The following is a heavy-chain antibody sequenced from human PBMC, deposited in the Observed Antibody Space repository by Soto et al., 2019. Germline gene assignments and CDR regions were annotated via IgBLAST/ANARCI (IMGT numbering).Heavy chain of an antibody. Sequence: QVQLVESGGGVVQPGRSLILSCAASGFTFSSYGMHWVRQAPGKGLEWVAVISYDGSNKYYAESVKGRFTISRDNSKNTLYLQMNSLRAEDTTVYYCANDRGYYYDDLPDAFDIWGQGTMLTVSP. CDR1: GFTFSSYG. J-gene: IGHJ3*02. V-gene: IGHV3-30*18. D-gene: IGHD3-22*01. CDR2: ISYDGSNK. CDR3: ANDRGYYYDDLPDAFDI.